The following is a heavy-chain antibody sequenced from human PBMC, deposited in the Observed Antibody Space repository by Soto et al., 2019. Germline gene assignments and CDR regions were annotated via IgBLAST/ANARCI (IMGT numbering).Heavy chain of an antibody. CDR3: ASFDYGDYFDY. V-gene: IGHV4-38-2*01. Sequence: PSETLSLTCAVSGYSISSGYYWGWIRQPPGKGLEWIGSIYHSGSTYYNPSLKSRVTISVDTSKNQSSLKLSSVTAADTAVYYCASFDYGDYFDYWGQGTLVTVSS. D-gene: IGHD4-17*01. CDR1: GYSISSGYY. CDR2: IYHSGST. J-gene: IGHJ4*02.